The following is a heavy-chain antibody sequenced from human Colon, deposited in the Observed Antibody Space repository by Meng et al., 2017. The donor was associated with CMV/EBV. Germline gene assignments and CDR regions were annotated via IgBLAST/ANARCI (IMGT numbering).Heavy chain of an antibody. CDR2: MDHKGGTA. Sequence: VRVWTWGDEVNTPGASVMIVIKASEYPLINKYIYWWRQARGQGLEWMGIMDHKGGTATTAPQFRGSATMTSATSTSTVYMEMRSLKYDDTAVYYCAREQGWIVAIGADYWGQGTLVTVSS. D-gene: IGHD3-22*01. J-gene: IGHJ4*02. CDR1: EYPLINKY. V-gene: IGHV1-46*01. CDR3: AREQGWIVAIGADY.